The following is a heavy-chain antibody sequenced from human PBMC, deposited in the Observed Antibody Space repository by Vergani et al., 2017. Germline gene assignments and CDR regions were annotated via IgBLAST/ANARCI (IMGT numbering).Heavy chain of an antibody. CDR1: GFTFSSYA. Sequence: EVQLVESGGGLVQPGGSLRLSCAASGFTFSSYAMHWVRQAPGKGLEYVSAISSNGGSTYYANSVKGRFTISRDNSKNTLYLQMDSLRAEDMAVYYCARGVGRIFDYWGQGTLVTVSS. CDR3: ARGVGRIFDY. D-gene: IGHD2-15*01. CDR2: ISSNGGST. J-gene: IGHJ4*02. V-gene: IGHV3-64*01.